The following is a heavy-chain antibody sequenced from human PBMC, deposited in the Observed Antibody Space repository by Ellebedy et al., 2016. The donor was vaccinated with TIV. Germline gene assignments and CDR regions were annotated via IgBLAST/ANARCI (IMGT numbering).Heavy chain of an antibody. CDR1: GGSISSYY. CDR3: ARHADIFEGVTAIYYFDY. D-gene: IGHD2-21*02. CDR2: IYYSGST. Sequence: SETLSLXXTVSGGSISSYYWSWIRQPPGKGLEWIGYIYYSGSTNYNPSLKSRVTISVDTSKNQFSLKLSSVTAADTAVYYCARHADIFEGVTAIYYFDYWGQGTLVTVSS. V-gene: IGHV4-59*08. J-gene: IGHJ4*02.